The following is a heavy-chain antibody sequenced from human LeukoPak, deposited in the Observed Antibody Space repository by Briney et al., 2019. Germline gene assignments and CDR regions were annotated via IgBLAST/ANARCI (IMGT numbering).Heavy chain of an antibody. J-gene: IGHJ4*02. CDR3: AKDQGYSSSWFDY. CDR2: ISGSGGST. V-gene: IGHV3-23*01. D-gene: IGHD6-13*01. CDR1: GLIFSDYW. Sequence: GGSLRLSCAASGLIFSDYWMSWVRQAPGKGLEWVSAISGSGGSTYYATSVKGRFTISRDNSKNTLYLQMNSLRAEDTAVYYCAKDQGYSSSWFDYWGQGTLVTVSS.